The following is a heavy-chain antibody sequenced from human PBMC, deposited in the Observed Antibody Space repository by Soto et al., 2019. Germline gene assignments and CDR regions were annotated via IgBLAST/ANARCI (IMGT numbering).Heavy chain of an antibody. CDR1: GGSVRTGSYH. J-gene: IGHJ4*02. CDR2: IPNNGSP. Sequence: QVQLQESGPGRVKPSETLSLTCSVSGGSVRTGSYHWSWIRQPPGKGLEWIGFIPNNGSPDYNPSLKGRVVVSIDRSKNQFSLKVNSVTAAGTAVYFCARIGWGGDSWGQGTLVTVSS. D-gene: IGHD7-27*01. CDR3: ARIGWGGDS. V-gene: IGHV4-61*01.